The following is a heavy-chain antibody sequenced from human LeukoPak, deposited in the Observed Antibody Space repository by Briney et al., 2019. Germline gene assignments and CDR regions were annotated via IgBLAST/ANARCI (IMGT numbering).Heavy chain of an antibody. CDR2: TKQDGSEK. J-gene: IGHJ3*01. V-gene: IGHV3-7*01. D-gene: IGHD2-2*01. CDR3: ARERNVAVVTAFDV. CDR1: GYIFNSYW. Sequence: PGGSLRLTCAGSGYIFNSYWMSWVRQAPGKGLEWVANTKQDGSEKYYLDSVKGRFTISRDNAKNSLYLQMNTLRPEDTAVYYCARERNVAVVTAFDVWGPGTMVTVSS.